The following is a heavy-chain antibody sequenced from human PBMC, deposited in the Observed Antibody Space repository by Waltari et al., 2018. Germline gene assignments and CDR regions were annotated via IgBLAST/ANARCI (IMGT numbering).Heavy chain of an antibody. J-gene: IGHJ4*02. CDR3: ARYADWGRRNFQLDY. Sequence: QVQLVQSESEWKKTGASVKISCKASGYPFFNYALNWVRQAPGQGLEWMGWIDTSNARPTDAQDFTGRFFFSLDISVRTAYLLITDLRPEDTAVYFCARYADWGRRNFQLDYWGQGTQVAVSS. CDR2: IDTSNARP. D-gene: IGHD7-27*01. CDR1: GYPFFNYA. V-gene: IGHV7-4-1*02.